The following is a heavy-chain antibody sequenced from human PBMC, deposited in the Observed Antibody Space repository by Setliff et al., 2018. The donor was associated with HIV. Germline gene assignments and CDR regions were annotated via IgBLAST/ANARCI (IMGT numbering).Heavy chain of an antibody. CDR3: ARRRETIVVVIGIPNWYFDL. J-gene: IGHJ2*01. D-gene: IGHD2-21*01. CDR2: IYHSGST. CDR1: GYSISSGYY. V-gene: IGHV4-38-2*01. Sequence: SETLSLTCAVSGYSISSGYYWGWIRQPPGKGLEWIGTIYHSGSTYYNPSLKSRVTISVDTSKNQCSLRQSSVTAADSAVYYCARRRETIVVVIGIPNWYFDLWGRGTLVTVSS.